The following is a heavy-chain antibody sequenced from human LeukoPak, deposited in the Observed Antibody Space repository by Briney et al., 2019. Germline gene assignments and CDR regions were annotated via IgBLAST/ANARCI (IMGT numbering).Heavy chain of an antibody. D-gene: IGHD5-12*01. CDR1: GDFFSIYY. CDR3: GYSGYDEIDY. CDR2: MYYSGSS. V-gene: IGHV4-59*12. Sequence: SETLSLTCSVSGDFFSIYYWSWIRQPPGKGLEWIAYMYYSGSSNYNPSLRSRVSMSVDTSKNQFSLKLSSVTAADTAVYYCGYSGYDEIDYWGQGTLVTVSS. J-gene: IGHJ4*02.